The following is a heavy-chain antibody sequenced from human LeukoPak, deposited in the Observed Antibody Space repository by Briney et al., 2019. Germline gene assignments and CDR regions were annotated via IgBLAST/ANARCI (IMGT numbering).Heavy chain of an antibody. CDR1: GFTFSSYG. Sequence: PGGSLRLSCAASGFTFSSYGMSWVRQAPGKGLEWVSAISGSGGSTYYADSVRGRFTISRDNSKNTLYLQMNSLRAEDTAVYYCASPYYYDSSGLDYWGQGTLVTVSS. D-gene: IGHD3-22*01. CDR3: ASPYYYDSSGLDY. CDR2: ISGSGGST. J-gene: IGHJ4*02. V-gene: IGHV3-23*01.